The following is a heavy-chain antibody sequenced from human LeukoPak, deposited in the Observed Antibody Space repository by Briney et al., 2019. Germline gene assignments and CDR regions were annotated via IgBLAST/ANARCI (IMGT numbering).Heavy chain of an antibody. CDR3: AKHGGYPFDY. J-gene: IGHJ4*01. Sequence: SETLSLTCGVYGGSLSGYYWSWIRQSPGKGLEWIGQIHHSGSANYNPSLRSRVTISMDTSKNQFSLNLSSVTAADTAVYYFAKHGGYPFDYWGQGTLVTVSS. CDR1: GGSLSGYY. V-gene: IGHV4-34*01. D-gene: IGHD3-16*01. CDR2: IHHSGSA.